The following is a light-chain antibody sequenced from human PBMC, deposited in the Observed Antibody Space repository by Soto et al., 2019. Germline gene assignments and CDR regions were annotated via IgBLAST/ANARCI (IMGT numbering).Light chain of an antibody. CDR2: DNN. Sequence: QSVLTQPPSVSGAPGQRVTISCTGSSSNIGAGYDVQWYQQLPGTAPKLLISDNNNRPSGVPDRFSGSKSDTSASLAITGLQAEDEADYYCQSYDSSLSGWVFGGGTKLTVL. V-gene: IGLV1-40*01. J-gene: IGLJ3*02. CDR3: QSYDSSLSGWV. CDR1: SSNIGAGYD.